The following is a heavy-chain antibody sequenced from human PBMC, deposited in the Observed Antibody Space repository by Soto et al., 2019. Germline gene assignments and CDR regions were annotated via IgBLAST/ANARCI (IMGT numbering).Heavy chain of an antibody. CDR3: ARVCGGDCHYGMDV. CDR2: IYYSGNT. CDR1: GGSISSGGYY. J-gene: IGHJ6*02. Sequence: QVQLQESGPGLVKPSQTLSLTCTVSGGSISSGGYYWSWIRQHPGKGLEWIGYIYYSGNTYYNPSLKSRLPISVDTSKNQFSLKLSSVTAADTAVYYCARVCGGDCHYGMDVWGQGTTVTVSS. D-gene: IGHD2-21*02. V-gene: IGHV4-31*03.